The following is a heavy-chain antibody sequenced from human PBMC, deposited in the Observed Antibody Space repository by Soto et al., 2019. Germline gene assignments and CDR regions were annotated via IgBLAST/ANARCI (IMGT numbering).Heavy chain of an antibody. D-gene: IGHD1-26*01. CDR2: ISYDGSIK. V-gene: IGHV3-30*03. Sequence: GSLRLSCAASGFTFSSYGMHWVRPAPGKGLEWVALISYDGSIKYYAGSVKGRFTISRDNSKNTLYLQMNSLRAEDTAVYYCARDSFSWSYQLYYGLDVWGQGTTVTVSS. CDR3: ARDSFSWSYQLYYGLDV. J-gene: IGHJ6*02. CDR1: GFTFSSYG.